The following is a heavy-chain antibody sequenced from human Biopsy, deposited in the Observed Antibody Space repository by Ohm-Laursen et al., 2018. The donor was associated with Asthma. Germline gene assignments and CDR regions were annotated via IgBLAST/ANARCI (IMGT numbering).Heavy chain of an antibody. V-gene: IGHV3-33*08. CDR2: IWYDGSNK. J-gene: IGHJ4*02. D-gene: IGHD3-22*01. CDR1: GFTFSSYA. CDR3: ARDPAGYYYFDY. Sequence: SLRLSCTASGFTFSSYAMHWVRQAPGKGLEWVAVIWYDGSNKYYADSVKGRFTISRDNSKNTLYLQMNSLRAEDTAVYYCARDPAGYYYFDYWGQGTLVTVSS.